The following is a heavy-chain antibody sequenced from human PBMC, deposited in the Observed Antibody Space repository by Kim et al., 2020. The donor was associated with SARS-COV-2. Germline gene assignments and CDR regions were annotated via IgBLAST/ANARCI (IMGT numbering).Heavy chain of an antibody. Sequence: YAQKFQGRVTMTRDTSISTAYMELSRLSSDDTAVYYCARDRYSSSGGLDYWGQGTLVTVSS. CDR3: ARDRYSSSGGLDY. J-gene: IGHJ4*02. D-gene: IGHD6-6*01. V-gene: IGHV1-2*02.